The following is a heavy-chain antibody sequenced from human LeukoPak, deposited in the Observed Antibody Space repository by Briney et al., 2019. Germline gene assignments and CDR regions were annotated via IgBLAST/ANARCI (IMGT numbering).Heavy chain of an antibody. CDR2: IRFDGSNK. J-gene: IGHJ4*02. Sequence: PGGSLRLSCAASGFTFSTSGMHWVRQAPGKGLEWVAYIRFDGSNKYYADSVKGRFTISRDNSKNTLYLQMNSLRAEDTAVYYSAKDFRAVAGILGATNDYWGQGTLVTVSS. CDR1: GFTFSTSG. D-gene: IGHD1-26*01. V-gene: IGHV3-30*02. CDR3: AKDFRAVAGILGATNDY.